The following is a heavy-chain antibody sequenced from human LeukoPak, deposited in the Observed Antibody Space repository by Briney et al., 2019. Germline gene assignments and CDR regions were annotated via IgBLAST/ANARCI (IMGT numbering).Heavy chain of an antibody. Sequence: GGSLRLSCVASGFTFSEYGVNWVRQAPGKGLEWVSYIITGGDDRYYADSVRGRFTISRDNAKNSLYLHMISLRVEDTGVYYCARCRTTTGPDFFDYWGQGTLVSVSS. D-gene: IGHD3-9*01. J-gene: IGHJ4*02. CDR2: IITGGDDR. V-gene: IGHV3-21*05. CDR1: GFTFSEYG. CDR3: ARCRTTTGPDFFDY.